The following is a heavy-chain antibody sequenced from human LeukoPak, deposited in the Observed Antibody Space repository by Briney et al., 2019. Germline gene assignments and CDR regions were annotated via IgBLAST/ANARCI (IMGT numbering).Heavy chain of an antibody. CDR1: GGSISSSSYY. V-gene: IGHV4-39*01. CDR2: IYYGGST. J-gene: IGHJ4*02. CDR3: ARVVAVAGISDY. D-gene: IGHD6-19*01. Sequence: SETLSLTCTVSGGSISSSSYYWGWIRQPSGKGLEWIGSIYYGGSTYYNPSLKSRVTVSVDTSRNQFSLKLSSVTAADTAVYYCARVVAVAGISDYWGQGTLVTVSS.